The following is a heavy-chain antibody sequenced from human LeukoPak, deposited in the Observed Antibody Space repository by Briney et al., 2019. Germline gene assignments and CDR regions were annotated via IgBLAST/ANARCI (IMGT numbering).Heavy chain of an antibody. V-gene: IGHV1-2*02. J-gene: IGHJ4*02. D-gene: IGHD6-13*01. CDR3: ARDYAAAGLRSFDY. CDR1: GYTFTGYY. CDR2: INPNSGGT. Sequence: GASVKVSCKASGYTFTGYYMHWVRQAPGQGLEWMGWINPNSGGTNYAQKFQGGVTMTRDTSISTAYMELSRLRSDDTAVYHCARDYAAAGLRSFDYWGQGTLVTVSS.